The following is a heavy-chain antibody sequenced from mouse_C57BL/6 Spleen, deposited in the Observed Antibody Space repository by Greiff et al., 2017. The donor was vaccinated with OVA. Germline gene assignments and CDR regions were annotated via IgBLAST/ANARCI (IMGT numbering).Heavy chain of an antibody. J-gene: IGHJ3*01. CDR3: ANAETGLAY. Sequence: EVHLVESGGGLVKPGGSLKLSCAASGFTFSDYGMHWVRQAPEKGLEWVAYISSGSSTIYYADTVKGRFTISRDNAKNTLYRQRTRLRSEDTAMYYCANAETGLAYWGQGTLVTVSA. CDR1: GFTFSDYG. CDR2: ISSGSSTI. D-gene: IGHD3-3*01. V-gene: IGHV5-17*01.